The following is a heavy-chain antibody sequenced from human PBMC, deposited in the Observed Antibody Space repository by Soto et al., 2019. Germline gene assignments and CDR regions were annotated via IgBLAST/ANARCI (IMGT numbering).Heavy chain of an antibody. CDR2: INPSGGST. CDR3: ARDRRFLERPAGDFYYYYYYMDV. V-gene: IGHV1-46*03. J-gene: IGHJ6*03. D-gene: IGHD3-3*01. Sequence: ASVKVSCKASGYTFTSYYMHWVRQAPGQGLEWMGIINPSGGSTSYAQKFQGRVTMTRDTSTSTVYMELSSLRSEDTAVYYCARDRRFLERPAGDFYYYYYYMDVWGKGTTVTVSS. CDR1: GYTFTSYY.